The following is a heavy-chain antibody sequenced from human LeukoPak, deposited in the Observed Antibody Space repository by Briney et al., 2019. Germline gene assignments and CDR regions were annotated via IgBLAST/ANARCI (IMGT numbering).Heavy chain of an antibody. CDR2: ISYDGSNK. D-gene: IGHD2-2*02. Sequence: PGRFLRLSCAVSGFTFSSYAMHWVRQAPGKGLEWVAGISYDGSNKYYADSVKGRFTISRDNSKNTLYLQMNSLRAEETAVYYCARDGYIVVVPAAIGFDYWGQGTLVTVSS. V-gene: IGHV3-30-3*01. J-gene: IGHJ4*02. CDR1: GFTFSSYA. CDR3: ARDGYIVVVPAAIGFDY.